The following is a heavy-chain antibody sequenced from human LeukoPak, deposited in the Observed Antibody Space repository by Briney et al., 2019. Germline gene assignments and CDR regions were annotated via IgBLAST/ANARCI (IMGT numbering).Heavy chain of an antibody. CDR3: AGSYY. CDR1: GGSISSYY. Sequence: PSETLSLTCTVSGGSISSYYWSWIRQPPGKGLEWIGHIYYSGSTNYNPSLKSRVTISVDTSKNQFSLKLSSVTAADTAVYYCAGSYYWGQGTLVTVSS. CDR2: IYYSGST. V-gene: IGHV4-59*01. J-gene: IGHJ4*02. D-gene: IGHD1-26*01.